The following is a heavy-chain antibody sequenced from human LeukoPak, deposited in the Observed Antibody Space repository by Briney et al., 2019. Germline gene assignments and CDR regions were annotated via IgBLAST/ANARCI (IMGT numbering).Heavy chain of an antibody. CDR1: GFTSSNYW. V-gene: IGHV3-7*03. J-gene: IGHJ6*03. D-gene: IGHD1-26*01. Sequence: QPGGSLRLSCVVSGFTSSNYWMAWVRQAPGKGLEWVADIKQDGSDKHYVDSVKGRFTVSRDNAKNSVYLQMNSLRAEDTAVYYCAKDDGGSYYIYYYYMDVWGKGTTVTISS. CDR2: IKQDGSDK. CDR3: AKDDGGSYYIYYYYMDV.